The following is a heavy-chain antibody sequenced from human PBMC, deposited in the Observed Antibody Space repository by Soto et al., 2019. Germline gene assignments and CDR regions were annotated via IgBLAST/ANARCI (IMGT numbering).Heavy chain of an antibody. CDR1: GYSISSGCY. CDR3: VRDLNYGLYYFDY. J-gene: IGHJ4*02. CDR2: MYPTGST. D-gene: IGHD3-10*01. Sequence: PXETLSLTCTVSGYSISSGCYWGWIRQPPGKRLEWIGSMYPTGSTYYNPSLKSRVTMSVDTSNNEFSLKLTSVTAADTAVYHCVRDLNYGLYYFDYWGQGNLVTVSS. V-gene: IGHV4-38-2*02.